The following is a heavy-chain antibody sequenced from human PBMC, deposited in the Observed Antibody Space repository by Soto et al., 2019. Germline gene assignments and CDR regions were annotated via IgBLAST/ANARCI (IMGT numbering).Heavy chain of an antibody. D-gene: IGHD2-15*01. CDR3: AREIYCSGGSCYSGSFDY. CDR1: GYTFTSYG. J-gene: IGHJ4*02. V-gene: IGHV1-18*01. Sequence: EASVKVSCKASGYTFTSYGISWVRQAPGQGLEWMGWISAYNGNTNYAQKLQGRVTMTTDTSTSTAYMELRSLRSDDTAVYYCAREIYCSGGSCYSGSFDYWGQGTLVTVSS. CDR2: ISAYNGNT.